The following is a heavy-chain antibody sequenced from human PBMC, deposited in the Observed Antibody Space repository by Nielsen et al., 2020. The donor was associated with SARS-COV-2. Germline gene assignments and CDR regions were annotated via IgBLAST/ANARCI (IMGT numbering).Heavy chain of an antibody. J-gene: IGHJ5*02. CDR3: ARVATTVTKYNWFDP. D-gene: IGHD4-17*01. V-gene: IGHV1-8*01. CDR2: MNPNSGNT. Sequence: ASVKVSCKASGYTFTSYDINWVRQATGQGLEWMGWMNPNSGNTGYSQKFQGRVTITRDTSASTAYMELSSLRSEDTAVYYCARVATTVTKYNWFDPWGQGTLVTVSS. CDR1: GYTFTSYD.